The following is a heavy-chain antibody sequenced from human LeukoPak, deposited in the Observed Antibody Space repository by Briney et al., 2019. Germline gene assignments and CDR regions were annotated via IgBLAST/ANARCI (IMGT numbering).Heavy chain of an antibody. V-gene: IGHV1-18*01. CDR1: GYTFTSYG. Sequence: ASVKVSCKASGYTFTSYGISWVRQAPGQGLEWMGWISAYNGNTNYAQKLQGRVTMTTDTPTSTAYMELRSLRSDDTAVYYCARGRPVGATRSRENWSDPGGQETLVTVSS. CDR2: ISAYNGNT. D-gene: IGHD1-1*01. J-gene: IGHJ5*02. CDR3: ARGRPVGATRSRENWSDP.